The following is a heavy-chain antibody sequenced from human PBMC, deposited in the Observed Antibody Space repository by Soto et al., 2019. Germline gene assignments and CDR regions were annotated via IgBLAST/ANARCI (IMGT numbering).Heavy chain of an antibody. Sequence: QVHLVQSGAEVKKPGASVKVSCKGSGYAFTTYGITWVRQAPGQGLEWMGWISAHNGNTNYAQKLMVRVTVTIDTSTSTAYMELRSLRSDDTAVYYCARGRYGDYWGQGDLVTVSS. V-gene: IGHV1-18*01. D-gene: IGHD1-1*01. J-gene: IGHJ4*02. CDR3: ARGRYGDY. CDR2: ISAHNGNT. CDR1: GYAFTTYG.